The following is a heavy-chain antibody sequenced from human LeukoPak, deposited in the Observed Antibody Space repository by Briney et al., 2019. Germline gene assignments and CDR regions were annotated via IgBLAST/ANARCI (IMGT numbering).Heavy chain of an antibody. V-gene: IGHV4-30-4*01. CDR2: IYYSGST. CDR1: GGSISSGDYY. CDR3: ATYSILNAREFRY. J-gene: IGHJ1*01. Sequence: SETLSLTCTVSGGSISSGDYYWSWIRQPPGKGLEWIGYIYYSGSTYYNPSLKSRVTISVDTSKNQFSLKLSSVTAADTAVYYCATYSILNAREFRYWGQGTLVTVTS. D-gene: IGHD4-11*01.